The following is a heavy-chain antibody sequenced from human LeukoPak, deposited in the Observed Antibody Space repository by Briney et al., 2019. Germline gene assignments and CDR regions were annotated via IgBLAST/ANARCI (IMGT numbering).Heavy chain of an antibody. Sequence: IRQSPSRGLEWLGRTYYRSKWYNDYAVSVKSRITINPDTSKNQFSLQLNSVTPEDTAVYYCARGGARFDYWGQGTLVTVSS. V-gene: IGHV6-1*01. CDR2: TYYRSKWYN. J-gene: IGHJ4*02. CDR3: ARGGARFDY. D-gene: IGHD1-26*01.